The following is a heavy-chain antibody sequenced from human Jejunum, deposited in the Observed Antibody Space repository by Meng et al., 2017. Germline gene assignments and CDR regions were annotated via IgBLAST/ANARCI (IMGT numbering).Heavy chain of an antibody. CDR3: ARHISVTGTRGFDY. J-gene: IGHJ4*02. Sequence: QAQPQGSVPGRGRRPATPSRTLAVSCASISSGNWWSWFHRPPGKGLKWMGEMCQSETTTYNPSLKRRVTRLIDTSKNQLSLELTSVTAADTAVYYCARHISVTGTRGFDYWGQGTLVTASS. V-gene: IGHV4-4*03. CDR1: CASISSGNW. D-gene: IGHD6-19*01. CDR2: MCQSETT.